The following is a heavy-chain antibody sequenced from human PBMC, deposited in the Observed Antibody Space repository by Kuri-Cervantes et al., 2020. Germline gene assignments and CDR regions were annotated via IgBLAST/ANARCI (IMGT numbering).Heavy chain of an antibody. CDR1: GGSISSYY. CDR2: IYYSGST. CDR3: ARFRSTDDYGDYGTNPYYYYGMDV. D-gene: IGHD4-17*01. J-gene: IGHJ6*02. Sequence: ESLKISCTVSGGSISSYYWSWIRQPAGKGLEWIGSIYYSGSTYYNPSLKSRVTISVDTSKNQFSLKLSSVTAADTAVYYCARFRSTDDYGDYGTNPYYYYGMDVWGQGTTVTVSS. V-gene: IGHV4-59*05.